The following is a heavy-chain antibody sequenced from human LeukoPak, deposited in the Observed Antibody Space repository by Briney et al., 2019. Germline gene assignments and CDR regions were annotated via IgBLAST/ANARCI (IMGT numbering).Heavy chain of an antibody. D-gene: IGHD3-16*01. J-gene: IGHJ4*02. CDR1: GFTFSGSA. Sequence: GGSLRLSCAASGFTFSGSAMHWVRQASGKGLEWVGRIRSKANSYATAYAASVKDRFTISRDDSKNTAYLQMNSLKTEDTAVYYCTRSRGGEGFDYWGQGTLVTVSS. CDR2: IRSKANSYAT. CDR3: TRSRGGEGFDY. V-gene: IGHV3-73*01.